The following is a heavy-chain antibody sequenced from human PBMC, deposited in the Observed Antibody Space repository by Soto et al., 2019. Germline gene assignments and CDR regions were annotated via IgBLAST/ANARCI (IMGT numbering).Heavy chain of an antibody. CDR2: INSDGSTT. Sequence: EVQLVESGGGLVQPGGSLRLSCAASGFTFSTYWMHWVRQAPGKGLVWVSRINSDGSTTDYAESVRGRFTIARDNAKNTRYLQMNSLRAEDTAVYYCARDQGYCSGGSCYVAGYWGQGTLVTVSS. CDR3: ARDQGYCSGGSCYVAGY. V-gene: IGHV3-74*01. CDR1: GFTFSTYW. D-gene: IGHD2-15*01. J-gene: IGHJ4*02.